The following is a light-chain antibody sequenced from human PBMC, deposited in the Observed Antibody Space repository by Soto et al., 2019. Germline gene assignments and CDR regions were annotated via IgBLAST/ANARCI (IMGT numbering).Light chain of an antibody. CDR2: LGS. CDR1: QSLLHSDGDTY. CDR3: MQVLHTPFS. V-gene: IGKV2-28*01. Sequence: DIVMTQSPPSLSVTPGEPASISCRSSQSLLHSDGDTYVDWYVQRPGQSPQLLIYLGSNRASGVPDRLSGSGSGTDFTLKISKVESEDVGIYYCMQVLHTPFSFGPGTKVDFK. J-gene: IGKJ3*01.